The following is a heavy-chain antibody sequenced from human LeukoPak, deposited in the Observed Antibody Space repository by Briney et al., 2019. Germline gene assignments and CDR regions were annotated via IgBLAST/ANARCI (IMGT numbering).Heavy chain of an antibody. CDR1: GFTFSTYW. J-gene: IGHJ5*02. Sequence: GGSLRLSCAASGFTFSTYWMSWVRQAPGKGLEWVANIKKDGSEKYYVDSVKGRFTISRDNAKNSLYLQMNSLRADDTAVYYFARDGQLWAQNWFDPWGQGTLVTVSS. D-gene: IGHD5-18*01. CDR2: IKKDGSEK. V-gene: IGHV3-7*01. CDR3: ARDGQLWAQNWFDP.